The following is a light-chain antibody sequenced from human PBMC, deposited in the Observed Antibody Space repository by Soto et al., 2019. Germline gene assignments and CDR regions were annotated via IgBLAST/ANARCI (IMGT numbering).Light chain of an antibody. V-gene: IGLV2-18*02. CDR1: SSDIGAYNR. CDR2: DVN. J-gene: IGLJ1*01. Sequence: SALTQPPSVSGSPGQSVTLSCTGTSSDIGAYNRVSWYQQSPGAAPRLMICDVNNRPSGVPERFSGSKSGNTASLTIFGLQAEDEADYYCNSFTTSDTYVFGTGTKLTVL. CDR3: NSFTTSDTYV.